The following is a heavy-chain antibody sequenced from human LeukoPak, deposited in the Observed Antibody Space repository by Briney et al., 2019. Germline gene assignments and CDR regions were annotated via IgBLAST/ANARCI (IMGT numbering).Heavy chain of an antibody. D-gene: IGHD3-3*01. CDR2: IYPSDTGV. J-gene: IGHJ4*02. CDR1: GYMFTTYW. CDR3: ARRYTFFSPIDY. Sequence: GESLKISCKGSGYMFTTYWIDWVRQMPGQGPEWMGSIYPSDTGVKYSPSFQGQVTISDDKSINTAYLQWSSLKASDTAIYYCARRYTFFSPIDYWGQGTLVTVSS. V-gene: IGHV5-51*01.